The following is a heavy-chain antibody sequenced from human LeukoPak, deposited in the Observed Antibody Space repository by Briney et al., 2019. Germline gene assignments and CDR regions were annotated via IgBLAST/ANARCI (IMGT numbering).Heavy chain of an antibody. V-gene: IGHV4-30-4*01. CDR1: GVSISSGDYY. J-gene: IGHJ3*02. Sequence: SQTLSLTCTVSGVSISSGDYYWSWIRQPPGKGLEWIGYIYYSGSTNYNPSLKSRVTISVDTSKNQFSLKLSSVTAADTAVYYCARSGLIGWRWLQTTDAFDIWGQGTMVTVSS. CDR3: ARSGLIGWRWLQTTDAFDI. D-gene: IGHD5-24*01. CDR2: IYYSGST.